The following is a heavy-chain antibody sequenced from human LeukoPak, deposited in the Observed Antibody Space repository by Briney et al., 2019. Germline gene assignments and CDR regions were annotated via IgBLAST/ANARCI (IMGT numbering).Heavy chain of an antibody. Sequence: PSETLSLTCTVSGGSISSSSYYWGWIRQPPGKGLEWIGSIYYSGSTYYNPSLKSRVTISVDTSKNQFSLKLSSVTAADTAVYYCASGAKTYYYDSYYFDYWGQGTLVTVSS. J-gene: IGHJ4*02. D-gene: IGHD3-22*01. CDR1: GGSISSSSYY. CDR2: IYYSGST. V-gene: IGHV4-39*07. CDR3: ASGAKTYYYDSYYFDY.